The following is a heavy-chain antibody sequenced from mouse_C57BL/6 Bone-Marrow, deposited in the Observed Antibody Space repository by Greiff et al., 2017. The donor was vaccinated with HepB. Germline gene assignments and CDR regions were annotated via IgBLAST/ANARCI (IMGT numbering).Heavy chain of an antibody. V-gene: IGHV1-76*01. Sequence: VQLQQSGAELVRPGASVKLSCKASGYTFTDYYINWVKQRPGQGLEWIARIYPGSGNTYYNEKFKGKATLTAEKSSSTAYMQLSSLTSEDSAVYFCGRGGYYGSSYYFDYWGQGTTLTVSS. D-gene: IGHD1-1*01. CDR2: IYPGSGNT. CDR3: GRGGYYGSSYYFDY. J-gene: IGHJ2*01. CDR1: GYTFTDYY.